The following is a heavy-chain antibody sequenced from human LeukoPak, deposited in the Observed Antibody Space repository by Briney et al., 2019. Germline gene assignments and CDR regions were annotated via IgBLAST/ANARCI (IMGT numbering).Heavy chain of an antibody. V-gene: IGHV4-4*07. CDR2: IYTNGNT. J-gene: IGHJ6*03. CDR1: GGSMSNYY. D-gene: IGHD2-2*01. CDR3: ARGHCSGTRCLTYYYYMDV. Sequence: SETLSLTCTVSGGSMSNYYWSWIRQPAGKGLEWIGRIYTNGNTIYNPSLKSRVTMSVDTSKNQFSLKLSSVTAADTAVYYCARGHCSGTRCLTYYYYMDVWGKGTTVTVSS.